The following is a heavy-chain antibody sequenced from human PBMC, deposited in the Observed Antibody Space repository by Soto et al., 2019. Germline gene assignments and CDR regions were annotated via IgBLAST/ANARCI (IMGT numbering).Heavy chain of an antibody. CDR2: ISYDGSNK. J-gene: IGHJ4*02. CDR1: GFTFSSYA. CDR3: ARDRWGYDSSGYYLDY. D-gene: IGHD3-22*01. V-gene: IGHV3-30-3*01. Sequence: GGSLRLSCAASGFTFSSYAMHWVRQAPGKGLEWVAVISYDGSNKYYADSVKGRFTISRDNSKNTLYLQMNSLRAEDTAAYYCARDRWGYDSSGYYLDYWGQGTLVTVSS.